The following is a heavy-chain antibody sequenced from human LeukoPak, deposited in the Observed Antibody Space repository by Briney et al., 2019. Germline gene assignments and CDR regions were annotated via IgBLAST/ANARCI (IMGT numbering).Heavy chain of an antibody. CDR2: ISSSSSTI. Sequence: GGSLRLSCAASGFTFSSYSMNWVRKAPGKGLEWVSYISSSSSTIYYADSVKGRFTISRDNAKNSLYLQMNSLRAEDTAVYYCARAQDPFIYYFDYWGQGTLVTVSS. CDR3: ARAQDPFIYYFDY. J-gene: IGHJ4*02. D-gene: IGHD3-10*01. V-gene: IGHV3-48*04. CDR1: GFTFSSYS.